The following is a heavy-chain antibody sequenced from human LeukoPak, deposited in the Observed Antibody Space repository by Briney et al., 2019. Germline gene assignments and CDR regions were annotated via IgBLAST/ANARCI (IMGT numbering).Heavy chain of an antibody. J-gene: IGHJ5*02. D-gene: IGHD2-15*01. Sequence: GGSLRLSCAASGFTFSAYGTGWVRQAPGKGLEWVSAISVSGDITNYADSVKGRFTISRDNSKNTVSLQMNGLRAEDTALYYCAKDQRFCSGGYCYGWFDPWGQGTLVTVSS. V-gene: IGHV3-23*01. CDR1: GFTFSAYG. CDR2: ISVSGDIT. CDR3: AKDQRFCSGGYCYGWFDP.